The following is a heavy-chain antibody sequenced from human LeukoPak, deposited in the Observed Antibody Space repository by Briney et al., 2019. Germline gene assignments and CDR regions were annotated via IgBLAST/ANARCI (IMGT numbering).Heavy chain of an antibody. CDR2: ISDSGGRT. V-gene: IGHV3-23*01. Sequence: GGSLRLSCAVSGLTLSNYGMSWVRQAPGEGREWVAGISDSGGRTNYADSVKGRFTISRDNPKNTLYLQMNSLRVEDTAVYFCAKRGVVIRVILVGFHKEAYYFDSWGQGALVTVSS. CDR1: GLTLSNYG. CDR3: AKRGVVIRVILVGFHKEAYYFDS. D-gene: IGHD3-22*01. J-gene: IGHJ4*02.